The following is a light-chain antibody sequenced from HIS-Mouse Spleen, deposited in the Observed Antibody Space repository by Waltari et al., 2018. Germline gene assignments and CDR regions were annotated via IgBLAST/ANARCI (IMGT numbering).Light chain of an antibody. CDR3: SSYAGSNIVV. J-gene: IGLJ2*01. CDR2: EVS. Sequence: QSALTQPPSASGSPGQSVTLSCTGTSSDVGGYNYVSWYQQHPGKAPKLMIYEVSKRPSGVPDRFSGSKSGNKASLTVSGLQAEDEADYYCSSYAGSNIVVFGGGTKLTVL. CDR1: SSDVGGYNY. V-gene: IGLV2-8*01.